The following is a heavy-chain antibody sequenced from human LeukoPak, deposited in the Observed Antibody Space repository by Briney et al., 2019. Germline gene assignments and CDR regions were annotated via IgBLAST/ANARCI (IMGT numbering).Heavy chain of an antibody. CDR2: INPNSGGT. Sequence: GASVKVSCKASGYTFTGYYMHWVRQAPGQGLEWMGWINPNSGGTNYAQKFQGRVTMTRDTSISTAYMELSRLRSDDTAVYYCAIRDDGDYWYYFDYWGQGTLVTVSS. D-gene: IGHD4-17*01. CDR3: AIRDDGDYWYYFDY. V-gene: IGHV1-2*02. CDR1: GYTFTGYY. J-gene: IGHJ4*02.